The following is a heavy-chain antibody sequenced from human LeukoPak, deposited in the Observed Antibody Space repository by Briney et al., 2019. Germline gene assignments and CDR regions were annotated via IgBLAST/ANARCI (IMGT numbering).Heavy chain of an antibody. D-gene: IGHD3-22*01. J-gene: IGHJ4*02. Sequence: SETLSLTCTVSGGSISSGGYYWSWIRQHPGKGLEWIGYIYYSGSTYYNPSLKSRVTISLDTSKNQFSLRLSSVTAADTAVYYCAGFSTYYYDSSGYIWGQGTLVTVSS. CDR1: GGSISSGGYY. CDR2: IYYSGST. V-gene: IGHV4-31*03. CDR3: AGFSTYYYDSSGYI.